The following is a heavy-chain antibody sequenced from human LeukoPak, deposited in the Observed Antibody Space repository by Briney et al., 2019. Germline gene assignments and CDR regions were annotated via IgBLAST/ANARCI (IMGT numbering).Heavy chain of an antibody. CDR1: GGSISSGTYY. V-gene: IGHV4-31*03. J-gene: IGHJ4*02. D-gene: IGHD2-2*01. CDR2: IYYSGST. CDR3: ERSYPGGYCTSSGCHGDYFDY. Sequence: SQTLSLTCSVSGGSISSGTYYWSWIRQHPGKGLEWIGYIYYSGSTYYNPSLKSRVTISPDTSKNQFSLKLASVTAADTAGYSSERSYPGGYCTSSGCHGDYFDYWGQGTLVTVSS.